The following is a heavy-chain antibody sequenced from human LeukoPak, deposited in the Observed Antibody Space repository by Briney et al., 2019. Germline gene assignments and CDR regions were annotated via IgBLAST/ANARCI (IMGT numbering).Heavy chain of an antibody. J-gene: IGHJ4*02. Sequence: GESLRLSCADSGFTFSSQAMSWVRQAPGKGLEWLSAICGSGDYTYYKDAVKGRFTISRDNSKNTLSLQMNSLRAEDTALYYCAKGSEYCSRTTCYPIDYWGQGILVTVSS. CDR1: GFTFSSQA. V-gene: IGHV3-23*01. CDR3: AKGSEYCSRTTCYPIDY. CDR2: ICGSGDYT. D-gene: IGHD2-2*01.